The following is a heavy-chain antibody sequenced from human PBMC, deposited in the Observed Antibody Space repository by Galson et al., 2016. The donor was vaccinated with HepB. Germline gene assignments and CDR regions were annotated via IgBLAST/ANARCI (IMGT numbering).Heavy chain of an antibody. Sequence: SETLSLTCAVYGGSFSGYYWTWIRQPPEKGLEWIGEINHSGSTNYNPSLKSRVTISVDTSKNQFSLKLRSVTAADTAVYYCASVPVWEWLSTYPYSYGLDVWGQGTTVTVSS. V-gene: IGHV4-34*01. J-gene: IGHJ6*02. CDR3: ASVPVWEWLSTYPYSYGLDV. D-gene: IGHD3-3*01. CDR1: GGSFSGYY. CDR2: INHSGST.